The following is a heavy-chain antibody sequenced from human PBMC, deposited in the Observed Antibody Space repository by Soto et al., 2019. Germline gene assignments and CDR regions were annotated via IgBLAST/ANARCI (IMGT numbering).Heavy chain of an antibody. J-gene: IGHJ6*02. CDR2: IDPSDSYT. V-gene: IGHV5-10-1*01. CDR1: GYSFTSYW. CDR3: ARRTIYYSGMDV. Sequence: GESLKLSFKGSGYSFTSYWISWVRQMPGKGLEWMGRIDPSDSYTNYSPSFQGHVTISADKSISTAYLQWSSLKASDTAMYYCARRTIYYSGMDVWGQGTTVTVSS.